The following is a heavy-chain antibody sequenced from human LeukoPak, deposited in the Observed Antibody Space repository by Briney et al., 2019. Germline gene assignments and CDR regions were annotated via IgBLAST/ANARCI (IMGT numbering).Heavy chain of an antibody. CDR2: LSSSGSDI. Sequence: GGSLRLSCAASGFTFSGYTMNWVRQAPAKGLEWVSSLSSSGSDIYYADSVKGRFTISRDNAKNSLYLQMNNLRAEDTALYYCARGVTAGDYWGQGTLVTVSS. D-gene: IGHD2-21*02. J-gene: IGHJ4*02. CDR3: ARGVTAGDY. CDR1: GFTFSGYT. V-gene: IGHV3-21*01.